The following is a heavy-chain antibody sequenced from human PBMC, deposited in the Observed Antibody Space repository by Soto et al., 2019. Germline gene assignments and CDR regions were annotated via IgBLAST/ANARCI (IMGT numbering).Heavy chain of an antibody. V-gene: IGHV2-5*01. CDR1: GFSLTAIGVG. D-gene: IGHD1-26*01. CDR3: AHMWDSGLYGMDV. J-gene: IGHJ6*02. Sequence: SGPTLVNPTQTLTLTCTFSGFSLTAIGVGVGWIRQPPGESLEWLALIFWNDDKRYSPSLNNRLTITKDTSKNQLVLTMTKMDPVDTGTYYFAHMWDSGLYGMDVWGQGTTVTVSS. CDR2: IFWNDDK.